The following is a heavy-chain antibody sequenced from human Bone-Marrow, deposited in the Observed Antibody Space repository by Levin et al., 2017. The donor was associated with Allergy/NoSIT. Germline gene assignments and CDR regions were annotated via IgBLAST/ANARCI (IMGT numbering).Heavy chain of an antibody. J-gene: IGHJ2*01. CDR2: ISSSSNDM. V-gene: IGHV3-21*04. CDR1: GFTFSFYA. D-gene: IGHD2-15*01. Sequence: GGSLRLSCAASGFTFSFYAMDWVRQAPGKGLEWVSYISSSSNDMYYADSVKGRFTISRDNAKNSLYLQMNGLRVEDTAVYYCARDDCSGGTCYTRLWGRGTLVTVSS. CDR3: ARDDCSGGTCYTRL.